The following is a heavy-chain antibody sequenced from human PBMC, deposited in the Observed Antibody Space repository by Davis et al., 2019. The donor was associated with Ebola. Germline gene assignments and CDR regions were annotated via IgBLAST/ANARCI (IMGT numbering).Heavy chain of an antibody. J-gene: IGHJ4*02. CDR1: GGSVNSGHYY. CDR2: IYFSGSG. Sequence: MPSETLSLTCSVSGGSVNSGHYYWNWVRRPPGKGLEWIGHIYFSGSGDYNPSLKSRVSMSVYTSKNQFSLTLHSVTAADTAVYFCARDRRLPDAIPCDHWGQGMLVTVAS. V-gene: IGHV4-61*01. CDR3: ARDRRLPDAIPCDH. D-gene: IGHD2-2*02.